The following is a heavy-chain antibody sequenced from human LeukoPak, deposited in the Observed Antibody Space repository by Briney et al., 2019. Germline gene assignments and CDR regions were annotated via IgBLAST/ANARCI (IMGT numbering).Heavy chain of an antibody. D-gene: IGHD3-22*01. V-gene: IGHV3-23*01. CDR2: ISGSGGST. Sequence: PGGSLRLSCAASGFAFSSYAMSWVRQAPGKGLEWVSAISGSGGSTYYADSVKGRFTISRDNSKNTLYLQMNSLRAEDTAVYYCAKGIYDSSGYYYTPYYFDYWGQGTLVTVSS. J-gene: IGHJ4*02. CDR3: AKGIYDSSGYYYTPYYFDY. CDR1: GFAFSSYA.